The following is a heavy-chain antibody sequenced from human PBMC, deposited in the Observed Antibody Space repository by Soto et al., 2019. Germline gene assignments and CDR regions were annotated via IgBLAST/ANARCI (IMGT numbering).Heavy chain of an antibody. J-gene: IGHJ4*02. V-gene: IGHV3-23*01. CDR2: ISGSAGNT. Sequence: GGSLRLSCAASGFTFSSYAMSWVRQAPGKGLEWVSAISGSAGNTFYADSMKGRFTISRDNSKNTLYLQINSLRAEDTAVYYCAKYFSFSRSGIDYWGQGTLVTVSS. CDR1: GFTFSSYA. D-gene: IGHD3-3*01. CDR3: AKYFSFSRSGIDY.